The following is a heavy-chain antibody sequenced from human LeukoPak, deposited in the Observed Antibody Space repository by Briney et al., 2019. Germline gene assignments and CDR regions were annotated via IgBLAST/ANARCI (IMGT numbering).Heavy chain of an antibody. Sequence: ASVKVSCKASGYTFTYYSVHWVRQAPGQGLEWMGWINPNSGGTNYAQKSQGRVTMTRDTSISTAYMELSRLRSDDTAVYYCARNPRWRVGIFDYWGQGTLVTVSS. D-gene: IGHD6-19*01. J-gene: IGHJ4*02. CDR2: INPNSGGT. CDR3: ARNPRWRVGIFDY. CDR1: GYTFTYYS. V-gene: IGHV1-2*02.